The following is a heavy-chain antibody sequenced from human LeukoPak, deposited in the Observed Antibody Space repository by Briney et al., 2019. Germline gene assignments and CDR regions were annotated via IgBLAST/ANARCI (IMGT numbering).Heavy chain of an antibody. Sequence: SETLSLTCTVSGGSISSSSYYWGWIRQPPGKGLEWIGSIYYSRSTYYNPSLKSRVTISVDTSKNQFSLKLSSVTAADTAVYYCARILTSGWGYYFDYWGQGTLVTVSS. D-gene: IGHD1-1*01. CDR3: ARILTSGWGYYFDY. CDR2: IYYSRST. V-gene: IGHV4-39*01. J-gene: IGHJ4*02. CDR1: GGSISSSSYY.